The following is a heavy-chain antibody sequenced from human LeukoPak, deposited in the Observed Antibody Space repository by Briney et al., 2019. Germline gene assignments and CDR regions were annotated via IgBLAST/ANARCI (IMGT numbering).Heavy chain of an antibody. CDR1: GGSISSGDYY. Sequence: SETLSLTCTVSGGSISSGDYYWSWIRQPPGKGLEWIGYIYYSGSTYYNPSLKSRVTISVDMSENQFSLRLSSVTAADTAVYYCARTSRTGEPEYFQHWGQGTLVTVSS. CDR2: IYYSGST. D-gene: IGHD2-8*02. CDR3: ARTSRTGEPEYFQH. J-gene: IGHJ1*01. V-gene: IGHV4-30-4*01.